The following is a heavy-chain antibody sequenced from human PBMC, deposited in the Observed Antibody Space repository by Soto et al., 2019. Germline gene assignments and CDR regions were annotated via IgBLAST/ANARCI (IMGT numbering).Heavy chain of an antibody. CDR2: INHSGST. V-gene: IGHV4-34*01. D-gene: IGHD3-10*01. CDR3: ARGGSGLYYYYMDV. Sequence: QVQLQQWGAGLLKPSETLSLTCAVYGGSFSGYYWSWIRQPPGKGLEWIGEINHSGSTNYNPSLKSRVTISVDTSKNQFSLKLSSVTAADTPVYYCARGGSGLYYYYMDVWGKGTTVTVSS. CDR1: GGSFSGYY. J-gene: IGHJ6*03.